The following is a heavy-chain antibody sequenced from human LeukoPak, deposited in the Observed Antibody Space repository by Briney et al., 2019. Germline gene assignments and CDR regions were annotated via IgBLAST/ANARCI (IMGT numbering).Heavy chain of an antibody. D-gene: IGHD6-19*01. CDR1: GFTFSSYS. J-gene: IGHJ4*02. CDR3: ARDRSSGWLNPFDY. Sequence: GGSLRLSCAASGFTFSSYSMNWVRQAPGKGLEWVSSISSSSSYIYYADSVKGRFTISRDNAKNSLYLQMNSLRAEDTAVYYCARDRSSGWLNPFDYWGQGTLVTVSS. V-gene: IGHV3-21*01. CDR2: ISSSSSYI.